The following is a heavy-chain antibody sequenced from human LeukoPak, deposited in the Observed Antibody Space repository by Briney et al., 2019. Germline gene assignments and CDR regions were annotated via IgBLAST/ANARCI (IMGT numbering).Heavy chain of an antibody. CDR1: GGSISSYY. V-gene: IGHV4-59*08. CDR3: ARHSHDYGGFGTDY. D-gene: IGHD4-23*01. J-gene: IGHJ4*02. Sequence: PSETLSLTCTVSGGSISSYYWSWIRQPPGKGLEWIWYIYYSGSTNYNPSLKSRVTISVDTSKNQFSLKLSSVTAADTAVYYCARHSHDYGGFGTDYWGQGTLVTVSS. CDR2: IYYSGST.